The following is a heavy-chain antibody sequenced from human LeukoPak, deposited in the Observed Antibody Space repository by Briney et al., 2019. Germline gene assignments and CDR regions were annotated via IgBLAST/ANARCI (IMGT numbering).Heavy chain of an antibody. V-gene: IGHV3-9*01. D-gene: IGHD3-9*01. CDR3: AKSLRYFDWLFPPLDF. J-gene: IGHJ4*02. Sequence: SLRLSCAASGFTFDDYAMHWVRQAPGKGLEWVSGISWSSGSIGYADSVKGRFTISRDNAKNSLYLQMNSLRAEDTALYYCAKSLRYFDWLFPPLDFWGQGTLVTVSS. CDR2: ISWSSGSI. CDR1: GFTFDDYA.